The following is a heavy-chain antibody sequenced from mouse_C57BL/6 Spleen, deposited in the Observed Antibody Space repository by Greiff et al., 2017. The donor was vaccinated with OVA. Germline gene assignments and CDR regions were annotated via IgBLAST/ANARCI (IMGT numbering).Heavy chain of an antibody. CDR1: GYTFTDYE. Sequence: VQVVESGAELVRPGASVTLSCKASGYTFTDYEMHWVKQTPVHGLEWIGAIDPETGCTAYNQKFKGKAILTADKSSSTAYMELRSLTSEDSAVYYCTRGQAYAMDYWGQGTSVTVSS. J-gene: IGHJ4*01. CDR2: IDPETGCT. D-gene: IGHD3-3*01. V-gene: IGHV1-15*01. CDR3: TRGQAYAMDY.